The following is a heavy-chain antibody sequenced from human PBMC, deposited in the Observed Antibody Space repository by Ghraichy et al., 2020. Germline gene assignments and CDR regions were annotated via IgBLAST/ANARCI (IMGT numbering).Heavy chain of an antibody. CDR2: INHSGTT. V-gene: IGHV4-34*01. J-gene: IGHJ4*02. CDR1: GESFSEYY. D-gene: IGHD3-10*01. CDR3: AKYMVGGGIANDC. Sequence: SQTLSLTCAVYGESFSEYYWRWIRQPPGKGLEWIAEINHSGTTNYNPSLQSRLSISIETSKKQFSLRLSSVTAADTAVYYCAKYMVGGGIANDCWGQGTLVTVSS.